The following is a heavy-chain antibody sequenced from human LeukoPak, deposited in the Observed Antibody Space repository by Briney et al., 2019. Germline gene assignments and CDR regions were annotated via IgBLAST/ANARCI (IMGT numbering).Heavy chain of an antibody. Sequence: SETLSLTCTVSGGSISSGGYYWSWIRQHPGKGLEWIGYIYYSGSTYYNPSLKSRVTISVDTSKNQFPLKLSSVTAADTAVYYCASAAAYMGLFDYWGQGTLVTVSS. V-gene: IGHV4-31*03. J-gene: IGHJ4*02. CDR3: ASAAAYMGLFDY. CDR1: GGSISSGGYY. CDR2: IYYSGST. D-gene: IGHD2-2*01.